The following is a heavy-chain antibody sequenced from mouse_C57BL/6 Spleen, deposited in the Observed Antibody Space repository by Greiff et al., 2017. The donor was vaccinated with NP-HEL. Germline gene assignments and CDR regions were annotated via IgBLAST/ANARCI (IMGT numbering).Heavy chain of an antibody. J-gene: IGHJ2*01. CDR1: GYTFTSYW. V-gene: IGHV1-69*01. CDR2: IDPSDSYT. CDR3: ARSLTGYFDY. Sequence: VQLQQSGAELVMPGASVKLSCKASGYTFTSYWMHWVKQRPGQGLEWIGEIDPSDSYTNYNQKFKGKSTLTVDKSSSTAYMQLSSLTSEDSAVYYCARSLTGYFDYGGQGTTLTVSS. D-gene: IGHD4-1*01.